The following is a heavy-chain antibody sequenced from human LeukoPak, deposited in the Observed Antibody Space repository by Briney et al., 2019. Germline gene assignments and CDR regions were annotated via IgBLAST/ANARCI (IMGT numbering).Heavy chain of an antibody. CDR2: INWNGGST. J-gene: IGHJ4*02. V-gene: IGHV3-20*01. D-gene: IGHD2-2*03. CDR1: GFTFDDYG. CDR3: ARDRSGTWIFDY. Sequence: GRSLRLSCAASGFTFDDYGMSWVRQAPGKGLEWVSGINWNGGSTGYADSVKGRFTISRDNAKNSLYLQMNSLRAEDTALYHCARDRSGTWIFDYWGQGTLVTVSS.